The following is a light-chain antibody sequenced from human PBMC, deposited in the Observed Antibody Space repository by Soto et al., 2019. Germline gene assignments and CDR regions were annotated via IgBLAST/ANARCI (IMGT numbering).Light chain of an antibody. Sequence: EIVLTQSPATLSLSPGERATLSCRASQSVSSYLAWYQQKPGQAPRLLIYDASNSATSIPARFSGSRSGTDFTLTISSQEPQDFAVYYCQQRSSWPPYTFGQGTKLEI. CDR3: QQRSSWPPYT. V-gene: IGKV3-11*01. CDR2: DAS. CDR1: QSVSSY. J-gene: IGKJ2*01.